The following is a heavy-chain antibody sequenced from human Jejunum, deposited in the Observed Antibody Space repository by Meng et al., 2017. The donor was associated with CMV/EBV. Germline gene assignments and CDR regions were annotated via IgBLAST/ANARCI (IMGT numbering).Heavy chain of an antibody. D-gene: IGHD1-26*01. J-gene: IGHJ4*02. CDR1: RGSVKQYY. Sequence: APPQYAAPRLVKPSETLALTCTVSRGSVKQYYWSCVRQSAGKGREWSGRFYSSDTYNYHPSLDSRVTMSLDTSKNQFSLNLRSVTAADTATYYCARGPGASTREGFDYWGLGTLVTVSS. V-gene: IGHV4-4*07. CDR2: FYSSDTY. CDR3: ARGPGASTREGFDY.